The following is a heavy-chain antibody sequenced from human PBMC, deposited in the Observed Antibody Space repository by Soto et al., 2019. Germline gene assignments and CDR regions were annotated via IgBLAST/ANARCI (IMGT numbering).Heavy chain of an antibody. Sequence: EVQLAESGGGLVQAGGSLRLSCAASGFTFSSHWMHWVRQAPGKGLVWVSRIIGDGNEITYADSVKGRFTISRDNAKNTVILQMNSLRAEDTAVYYCVRGHVRGNDRHFDYWGQGTLVTVSS. D-gene: IGHD3-16*02. J-gene: IGHJ4*02. CDR2: IIGDGNEI. CDR3: VRGHVRGNDRHFDY. V-gene: IGHV3-74*01. CDR1: GFTFSSHW.